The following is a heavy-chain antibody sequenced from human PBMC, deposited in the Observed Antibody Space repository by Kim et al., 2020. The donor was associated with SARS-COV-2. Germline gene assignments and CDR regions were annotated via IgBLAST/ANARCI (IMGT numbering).Heavy chain of an antibody. CDR3: ARSPGGSYRPSADFDS. J-gene: IGHJ4*02. V-gene: IGHV4-59*08. CDR1: GASISSYY. CDR2: IYYSGTT. Sequence: SETLSLTCIVSGASISSYYWSWIRQPPGKGLEWIGNIYYSGTTNYNPSLKSRVSISVDRSKNKFSLKLSSVTVADTAVYYCARSPGGSYRPSADFDSWGQGTLVTVSS. D-gene: IGHD3-16*02.